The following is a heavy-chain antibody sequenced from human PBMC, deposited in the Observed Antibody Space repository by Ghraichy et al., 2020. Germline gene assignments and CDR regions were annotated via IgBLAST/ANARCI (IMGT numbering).Heavy chain of an antibody. CDR3: ARDQFDAYGSGNIEDYYHGMDV. D-gene: IGHD3-10*01. Sequence: GGSLRLSCEASGFTLSTYSMNWVRQAPGKGLEWVSSMSSGNKYIYYEDSVKGRFTISKDNTRNTLYLQINSLRGEDTGVYYCARDQFDAYGSGNIEDYYHGMDVWGQGTTVTVSS. CDR1: GFTLSTYS. J-gene: IGHJ6*02. CDR2: MSSGNKYI. V-gene: IGHV3-21*01.